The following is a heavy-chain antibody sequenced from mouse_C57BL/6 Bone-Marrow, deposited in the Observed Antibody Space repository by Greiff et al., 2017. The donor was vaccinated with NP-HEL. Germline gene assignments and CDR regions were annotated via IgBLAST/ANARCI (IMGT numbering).Heavy chain of an antibody. Sequence: EVQLQQSGPVLVKPGASVKMSCKASGYTFTDYYMNWVKQSHGKSLEWIGVINPYNGGTSYNQKFKGKATLTVDKSSSTAYMELNSLTSEDSAVYYCARGGFITTVVAPVAYWGQGTLVTVSA. CDR1: GYTFTDYY. J-gene: IGHJ3*01. D-gene: IGHD1-1*01. CDR3: ARGGFITTVVAPVAY. V-gene: IGHV1-19*01. CDR2: INPYNGGT.